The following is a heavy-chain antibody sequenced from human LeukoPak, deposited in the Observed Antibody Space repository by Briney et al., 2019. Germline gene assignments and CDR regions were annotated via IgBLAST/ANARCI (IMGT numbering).Heavy chain of an antibody. CDR1: GYTFTGYY. Sequence: ASVKVSCKASGYTFTGYYMHWVRQAPGQGLEWMGWINPNSGGTNYAQKFQGRVTMTRNTSISTAYMELSSLRSEDTAVYYCARGPHYYGSGSYGFDPWGQGTLVTVSS. V-gene: IGHV1-2*02. D-gene: IGHD3-10*01. CDR3: ARGPHYYGSGSYGFDP. CDR2: INPNSGGT. J-gene: IGHJ5*02.